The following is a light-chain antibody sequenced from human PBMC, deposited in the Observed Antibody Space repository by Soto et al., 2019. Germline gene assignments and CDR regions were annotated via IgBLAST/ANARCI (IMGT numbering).Light chain of an antibody. CDR3: GTWDSGLSAHYV. J-gene: IGLJ1*01. CDR2: DNN. CDR1: SSNIGNNY. V-gene: IGLV1-51*01. Sequence: VLTQPPSVSAAPGQKVTISCSGSSSNIGNNYVSWYQQLPGTAPKLLIYDNNKRPSGIPDRFSGSKSGTSATLGITGLQTGDEADYYCGTWDSGLSAHYVFGTGTKVTV.